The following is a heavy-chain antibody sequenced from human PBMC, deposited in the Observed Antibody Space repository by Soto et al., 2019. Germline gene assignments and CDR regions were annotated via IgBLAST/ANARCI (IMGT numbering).Heavy chain of an antibody. Sequence: GGSLRLSCAASGFSFSTYSLNWVRQAPGKGLEWVSSISSGSSYIYYADSVKGRFTISRDNAKNSLYLQMTSLRAEDTAVFYCARLPQTNFYDSSGFYYFDYWGQGTLVTVSS. J-gene: IGHJ4*02. CDR1: GFSFSTYS. D-gene: IGHD3-22*01. CDR3: ARLPQTNFYDSSGFYYFDY. V-gene: IGHV3-21*01. CDR2: ISSGSSYI.